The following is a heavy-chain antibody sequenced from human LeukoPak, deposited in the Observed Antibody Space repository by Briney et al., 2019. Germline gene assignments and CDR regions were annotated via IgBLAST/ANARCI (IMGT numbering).Heavy chain of an antibody. CDR1: GGSISSSSYY. D-gene: IGHD3-3*01. CDR3: ARQGAYFGFWSGTFGY. Sequence: TSETLSLTCTVSGGSISSSSYYWGWIRQPPGKGLEWIGSIYYSGSTYYNPSLKSRVTISVDTSKNHFSLKLSSVTAADTAVYFCARQGAYFGFWSGTFGYWGQGTLVTVSS. CDR2: IYYSGST. V-gene: IGHV4-39*01. J-gene: IGHJ4*02.